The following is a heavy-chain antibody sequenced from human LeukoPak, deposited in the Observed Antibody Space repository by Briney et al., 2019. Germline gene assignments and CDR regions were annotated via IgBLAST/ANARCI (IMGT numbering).Heavy chain of an antibody. J-gene: IGHJ4*02. CDR2: MNPNSGNT. V-gene: IGHV1-8*01. D-gene: IGHD2-21*01. Sequence: ASVKVSCKASGYTFTSYDINWVRQATGQGLEWMGWMNPNSGNTGYAQKFQGRVTMTRNTSISTAYMELSSLRSEDTAVYYCARVVSGADGIRHRGQGTLVTVSS. CDR1: GYTFTSYD. CDR3: ARVVSGADGIRH.